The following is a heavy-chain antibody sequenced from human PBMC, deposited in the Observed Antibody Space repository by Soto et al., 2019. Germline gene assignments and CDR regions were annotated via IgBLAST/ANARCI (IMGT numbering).Heavy chain of an antibody. CDR3: AREDRSQRGNWFDP. D-gene: IGHD6-25*01. CDR2: IYSGGST. CDR1: GFTVSSNY. J-gene: IGHJ5*02. V-gene: IGHV3-53*02. Sequence: EVQLVETGGGLIQPGGSLRLSCAASGFTVSSNYMSWVRQAPGKGLEWVSVIYSGGSTYYADSVKGRFTISRDNSKNTLYLQMNSLRAEDTAVYYCAREDRSQRGNWFDPWGQGTLVTVSS.